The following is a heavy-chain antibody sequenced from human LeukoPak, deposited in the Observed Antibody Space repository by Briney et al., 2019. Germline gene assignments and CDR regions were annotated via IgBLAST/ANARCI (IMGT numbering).Heavy chain of an antibody. CDR3: AKDFGAGMVYYFDY. CDR1: GASLTSTGSY. Sequence: PSETLSLTCTVAGASLTSTGSYWGWIRQPPGKGLELVSAISGSGGSTYYADSVKGRFTISRDNSKNTLYLQMNSLRAEDTAVYYCAKDFGAGMVYYFDYWGQGTLVTVSS. V-gene: IGHV3-23*01. CDR2: ISGSGGST. J-gene: IGHJ4*02. D-gene: IGHD6-13*01.